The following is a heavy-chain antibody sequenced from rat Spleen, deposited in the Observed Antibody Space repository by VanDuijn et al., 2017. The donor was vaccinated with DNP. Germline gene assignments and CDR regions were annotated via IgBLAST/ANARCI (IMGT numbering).Heavy chain of an antibody. Sequence: EVQLQESGPGLVKPSQSLSLTCSVTGSSITSNYWGWIRKFPGNKLEWMGYINSAGSTNYNPSLKSRISITRDTSKNQFFLQVNSVTTEDTATYYCAGRPPPTRGPFDYWGQGVTVTVSS. V-gene: IGHV3-3*01. D-gene: IGHD1-4*01. CDR1: GSSITSNY. J-gene: IGHJ2*01. CDR2: INSAGST. CDR3: AGRPPPTRGPFDY.